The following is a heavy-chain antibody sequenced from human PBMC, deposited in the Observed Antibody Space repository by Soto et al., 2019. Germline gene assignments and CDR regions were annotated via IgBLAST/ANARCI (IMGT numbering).Heavy chain of an antibody. CDR3: ARGWFSGGSYRGTATNWFDP. CDR2: IYYSGST. Sequence: QVQLQESGPGLVKPSQTLSLTCTVSGGSISSGGYYWSWIRQHPGKGLEWIGYIYYSGSTYYNPSLKSRVTISVDTSKNQFSLKLSSVTAADTAVYYCARGWFSGGSYRGTATNWFDPWGQGTLVTVSS. J-gene: IGHJ5*02. CDR1: GGSISSGGYY. D-gene: IGHD2-15*01. V-gene: IGHV4-31*03.